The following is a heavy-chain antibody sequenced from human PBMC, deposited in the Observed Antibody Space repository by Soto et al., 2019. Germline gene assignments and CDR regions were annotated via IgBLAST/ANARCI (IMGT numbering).Heavy chain of an antibody. J-gene: IGHJ4*02. V-gene: IGHV1-46*01. CDR2: INPSGGST. CDR3: ARDPALDILTGYYTSPKYYFDY. D-gene: IGHD3-9*01. Sequence: ASVKVSCKASGYTFTSYYMHWVRQAPGQGLEWMGIINPSGGSTSYAQKFQGRVTMTRDTSTSTVYMELSSLRSEDTAVYYCARDPALDILTGYYTSPKYYFDYWGQGTLVTVS. CDR1: GYTFTSYY.